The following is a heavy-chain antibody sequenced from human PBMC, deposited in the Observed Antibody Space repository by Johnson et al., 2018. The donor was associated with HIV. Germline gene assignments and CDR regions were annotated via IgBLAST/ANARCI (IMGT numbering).Heavy chain of an antibody. V-gene: IGHV3-74*01. D-gene: IGHD6-6*01. Sequence: VQLVESGGGLVQPGGSLRLSCAASGFTFSSYWMHWVRQAPGKGLVWVSRINSDGSSTSYADSVKGRFTISRDNAKNTLYLQMNSLRAEDTAVYYCAKGPNGQLDDAFHIWGQGTMVTVSS. CDR2: INSDGSST. CDR1: GFTFSSYW. CDR3: AKGPNGQLDDAFHI. J-gene: IGHJ3*02.